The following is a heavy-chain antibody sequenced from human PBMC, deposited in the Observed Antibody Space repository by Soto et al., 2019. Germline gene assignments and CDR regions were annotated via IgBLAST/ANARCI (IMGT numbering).Heavy chain of an antibody. CDR3: AREGEYCTNGVCYTRGYYFHY. J-gene: IGHJ4*02. CDR2: IYHSGST. CDR1: SGSISSSNW. Sequence: QVQLQESGPGLVKPSGTLSLTCAVSSGSISSSNWWSWVRQPPGKGLEWIGEIYHSGSTNYNPSLKSRVTISVDKSKNQFSLKLSSVTAADTAVYYCAREGEYCTNGVCYTRGYYFHYWGQGTLVTVSS. D-gene: IGHD2-8*01. V-gene: IGHV4-4*02.